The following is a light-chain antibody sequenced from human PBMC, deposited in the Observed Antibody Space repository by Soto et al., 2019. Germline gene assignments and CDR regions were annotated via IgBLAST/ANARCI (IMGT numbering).Light chain of an antibody. CDR3: CSYAGNSLWV. J-gene: IGLJ3*02. V-gene: IGLV2-11*01. CDR1: SSDVGGSNF. Sequence: QSALTQPRSVSGSPGQSVTISCTGSSSDVGGSNFVSWYQQHPVKAPKLVIYDVSKRPSGVPDRFSGSKSGNTASLTISGLQAEDEADDYCCSYAGNSLWVFGGGTTLTVL. CDR2: DVS.